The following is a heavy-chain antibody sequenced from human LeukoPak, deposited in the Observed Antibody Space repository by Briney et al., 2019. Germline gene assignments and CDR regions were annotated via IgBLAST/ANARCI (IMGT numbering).Heavy chain of an antibody. CDR3: ARDLHCSSTTCYTHGAFDI. D-gene: IGHD2-2*01. Sequence: GGSLRLSCAASGFTVSSNYMNWVRQAPGKGLEWVSVIYSGGSTNYADSVKGRFTISRDNTKNTLYLQMDSLRAEDTAVYYCARDLHCSSTTCYTHGAFDIWGQGTMVTVSS. V-gene: IGHV3-53*01. CDR2: IYSGGST. J-gene: IGHJ3*02. CDR1: GFTVSSNY.